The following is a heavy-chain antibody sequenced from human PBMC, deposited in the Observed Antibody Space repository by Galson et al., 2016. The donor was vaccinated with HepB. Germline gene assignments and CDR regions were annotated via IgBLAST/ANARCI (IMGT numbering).Heavy chain of an antibody. CDR3: ARLYDFWSGFDS. V-gene: IGHV5-51*01. CDR1: GYTFTNYW. J-gene: IGHJ4*02. D-gene: IGHD3-3*01. CDR2: IYPGDSDT. Sequence: QSGAEVKKPGESLKISCKGSGYTFTNYWIGWVRQMPGKGLEWMGIIYPGDSDTRYSPSFQGQVTISADKSISTAYLQWSSLVSSDGAIYFCARLYDFWSGFDSWGQGTLVSVSS.